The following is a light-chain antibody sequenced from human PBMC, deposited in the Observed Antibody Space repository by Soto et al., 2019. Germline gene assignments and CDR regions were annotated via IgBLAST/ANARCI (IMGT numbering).Light chain of an antibody. CDR1: QSVSSSY. V-gene: IGKV3-20*01. CDR3: QQYGSSRGT. Sequence: EIGLTQSPGTLSLSPGERATLSCRASQSVSSSYLAWYQQKPGQAPRLLIYGASSRATGIPDRFSGSGSGTDFTLTINKLEPEDFAEYFCQQYGSSRGTFGQGTKVDIK. J-gene: IGKJ1*01. CDR2: GAS.